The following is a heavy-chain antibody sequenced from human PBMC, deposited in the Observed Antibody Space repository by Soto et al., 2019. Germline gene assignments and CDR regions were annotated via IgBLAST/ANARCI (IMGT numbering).Heavy chain of an antibody. CDR3: ARLDNYYYGMDV. J-gene: IGHJ6*02. CDR2: INHSGST. V-gene: IGHV4-34*01. Sequence: ETLSLTCAVYGGSFSGYYWSWIRQPPGKGLEWIGEINHSGSTNYNPSLKSRVTISVDTSKNQFTLKLSSVTAADTAVYYCARLDNYYYGMDVWGQGTTVTVSS. CDR1: GGSFSGYY.